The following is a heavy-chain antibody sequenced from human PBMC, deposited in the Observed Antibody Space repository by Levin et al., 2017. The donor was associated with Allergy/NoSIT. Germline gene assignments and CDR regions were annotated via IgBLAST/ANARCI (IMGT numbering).Heavy chain of an antibody. CDR3: ARDIQAGVSSLDYFDY. V-gene: IGHV1-18*01. D-gene: IGHD3-10*01. J-gene: IGHJ4*02. Sequence: ASVKVSCKASGYTFTSYGISWVRQAPGQGLEWMGWISAYNGNTNYAQKLQGRVTMTTDTSTSTAYMELRSLRSDDTAVYYCARDIQAGVSSLDYFDYWGQGTLVTVSS. CDR1: GYTFTSYG. CDR2: ISAYNGNT.